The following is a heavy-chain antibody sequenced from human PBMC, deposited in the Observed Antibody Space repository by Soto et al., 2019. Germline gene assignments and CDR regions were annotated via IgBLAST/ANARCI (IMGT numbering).Heavy chain of an antibody. D-gene: IGHD5-12*01. J-gene: IGHJ6*03. CDR2: ISGSGGST. V-gene: IGHV3-23*01. Sequence: EVQLLESGGGLVQPGGSLRLSCAASGFTFSSYAMSWVRQAPGKGLEGVSAISGSGGSTYYADSVKGRFTISRDNSKNTLYLQMNSLRAEDTAVYYCAKKGGIVATMDYYYYYMDVWGKGTTVTVSS. CDR3: AKKGGIVATMDYYYYYMDV. CDR1: GFTFSSYA.